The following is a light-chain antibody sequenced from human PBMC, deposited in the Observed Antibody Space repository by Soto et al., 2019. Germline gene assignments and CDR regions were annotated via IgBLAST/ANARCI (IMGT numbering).Light chain of an antibody. J-gene: IGKJ4*01. Sequence: DTQMTQSPSSLSASTGDRVTITCRASQSISSWLAWYQEKPGKAPKLLIYKASSLQTGVPSRFSGSGSGTEFTLTISSLQPDDFATYYCQQYKSYPLTFGGGTKVDIK. CDR1: QSISSW. CDR2: KAS. V-gene: IGKV1-5*03. CDR3: QQYKSYPLT.